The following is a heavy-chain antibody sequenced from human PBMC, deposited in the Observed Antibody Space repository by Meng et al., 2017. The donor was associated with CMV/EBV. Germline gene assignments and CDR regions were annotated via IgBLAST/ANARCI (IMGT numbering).Heavy chain of an antibody. CDR1: VGTFSSYA. J-gene: IGHJ4*02. V-gene: IGHV1-69*01. CDR2: IIPIFGTA. D-gene: IGHD2-21*02. Sequence: QPGVEVTNACASLTVSCKASVGTFSSYAISCVRPAPGQGLECMGGIIPIFGTANYAQKFQGRVTITADESTSTAYMELSSLRSEDTAVYYCAREGYCGGDCFYDYWGQGTLVTVSS. CDR3: AREGYCGGDCFYDY.